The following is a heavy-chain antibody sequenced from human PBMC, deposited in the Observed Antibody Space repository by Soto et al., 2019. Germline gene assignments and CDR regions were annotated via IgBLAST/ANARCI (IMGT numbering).Heavy chain of an antibody. D-gene: IGHD3-10*01. CDR3: ERYYGIKLKPYSPERLHI. CDR1: GDYFSSSNYH. CDR2: VPSGLAIFYSGHI. J-gene: IGHJ3*02. Sequence: SENLSLTCPVSGDYFSSSNYHWGWTRQPPGKGLEYLGTVPSGLAIFYSGHIYYNPSLKSRVTISVDTSKNQFSVRLSSVAAADTGVYYCERYYGIKLKPYSPERLHISAQGTIVTVSS. V-gene: IGHV4-39*01.